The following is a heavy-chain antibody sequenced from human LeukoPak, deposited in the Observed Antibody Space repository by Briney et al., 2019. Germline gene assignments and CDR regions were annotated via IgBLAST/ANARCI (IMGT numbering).Heavy chain of an antibody. Sequence: ASVKVSCKASGYTFTSYYMHWVRQAPGQGLEWMGVINPSGGNTGYTQKFQGRVTMTRDMSTSTVYMELSSLRSEDTAVYYCARAYYYDSSGYQPFDYWGQGTLVTVSS. D-gene: IGHD3-22*01. CDR1: GYTFTSYY. J-gene: IGHJ4*02. CDR2: INPSGGNT. CDR3: ARAYYYDSSGYQPFDY. V-gene: IGHV1-46*01.